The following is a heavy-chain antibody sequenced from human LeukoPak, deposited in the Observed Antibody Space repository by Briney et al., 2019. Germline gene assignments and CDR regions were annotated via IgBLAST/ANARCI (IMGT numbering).Heavy chain of an antibody. J-gene: IGHJ3*02. CDR2: ISSNGGST. CDR3: VKAVVVPAVYDAFDI. CDR1: GFTFSSYA. V-gene: IGHV3-64D*06. D-gene: IGHD2-2*01. Sequence: PGGSLRLSCSASGFTFSSYAMHWVRQAPGKGLEYVSAISSNGGSTYYADSVKGRFTISRDNSKNTPYIQMSSMRAEDTAVYYCVKAVVVPAVYDAFDIWGQGTMVTVSS.